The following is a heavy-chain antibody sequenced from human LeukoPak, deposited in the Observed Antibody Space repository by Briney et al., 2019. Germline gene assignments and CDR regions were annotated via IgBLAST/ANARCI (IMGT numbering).Heavy chain of an antibody. CDR3: ARDFSYDFWSGYSDYYMDV. V-gene: IGHV3-30*02. CDR1: GFTFSSYG. CDR2: VRYDGSNK. D-gene: IGHD3-3*01. J-gene: IGHJ6*03. Sequence: GGSLRLSCAASGFTFSSYGMHWVRQAPGKGLEWVAFVRYDGSNKYYADSVKGRFTISRDNSKNTLYLQMNSLRAEDMAVYYCARDFSYDFWSGYSDYYMDVWGKGTTVTVSS.